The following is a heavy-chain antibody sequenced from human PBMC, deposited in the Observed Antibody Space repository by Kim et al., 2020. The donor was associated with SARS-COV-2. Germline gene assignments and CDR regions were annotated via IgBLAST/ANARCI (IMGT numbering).Heavy chain of an antibody. J-gene: IGHJ4*02. D-gene: IGHD3-3*01. Sequence: SETLSLTCTVSGGSISSGAYYWSWIRQHPGKGLEWIGYIYYSGSTYYNPSLKSRITISVDTSKNQFSLKLRSVTAADTAVYYCARALRGSIFGVVGPFDYCGQGSLITVSP. CDR3: ARALRGSIFGVVGPFDY. CDR1: GGSISSGAYY. V-gene: IGHV4-31*03. CDR2: IYYSGST.